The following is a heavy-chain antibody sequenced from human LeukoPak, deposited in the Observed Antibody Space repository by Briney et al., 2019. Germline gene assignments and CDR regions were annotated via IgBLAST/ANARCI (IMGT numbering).Heavy chain of an antibody. CDR1: GGSISSYY. Sequence: PSETLSLTCTVSGGSISSYYWSWIRQPPGKGLEWIGEIYHSGSTNYNPSLKSRVTISVDTSKNQFSLKLSSVTAADTAVYYCARGHGDYYDSSGYYCFDYWGQGTLVTVSS. CDR2: IYHSGST. J-gene: IGHJ4*02. CDR3: ARGHGDYYDSSGYYCFDY. D-gene: IGHD3-22*01. V-gene: IGHV4-34*01.